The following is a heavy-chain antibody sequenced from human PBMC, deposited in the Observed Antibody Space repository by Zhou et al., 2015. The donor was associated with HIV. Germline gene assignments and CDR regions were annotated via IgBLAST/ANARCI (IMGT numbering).Heavy chain of an antibody. CDR1: GGTFSSYA. CDR2: IIPIFGTA. V-gene: IGHV1-69*12. Sequence: QVQLVQSGAEVKKPGSSVKVSCKASGGTFSSYAISWVRQAPGQGLEWMGGIIPIFGTANYAQKFQGRVTITADESTSTAYMELSSLRSEDTAVYYCARGGYYYDSSGYSHWYFDLWGRGTLVTVSS. D-gene: IGHD3-22*01. J-gene: IGHJ2*01. CDR3: ARGGYYYDSSGYSHWYFDL.